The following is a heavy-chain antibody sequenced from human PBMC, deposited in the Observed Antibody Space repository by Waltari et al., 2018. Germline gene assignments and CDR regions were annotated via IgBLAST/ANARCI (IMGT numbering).Heavy chain of an antibody. CDR1: GAPFSTYA. Sequence: QVQLVQSGAEVKKPGSSVKVSCKASGAPFSTYAITWVQPAPGQGLEWMGGIIPIFGTPNYAPKFQGRLIISADESTSTAYMELSSLRSQDTAVYYCARDKEVGSASGDINFFDYWGQGTLVAVSS. CDR3: ARDKEVGSASGDINFFDY. J-gene: IGHJ4*02. D-gene: IGHD2-15*01. CDR2: IIPIFGTP. V-gene: IGHV1-69*12.